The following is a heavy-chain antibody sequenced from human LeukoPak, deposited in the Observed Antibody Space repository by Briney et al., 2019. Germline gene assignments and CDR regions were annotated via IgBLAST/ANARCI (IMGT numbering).Heavy chain of an antibody. V-gene: IGHV4-59*08. CDR3: ARAYYGGGGGAFDI. CDR1: GGSISSYY. Sequence: SETLPLTCTVSGGSISSYYWSWIRQPPGKGLEWIGYIYYSGSTNYNPSLKSRVTISVDTSKNQFSLKLSSVTAADTAVYYCARAYYGGGGGAFDIWGQGTMVTVSS. CDR2: IYYSGST. J-gene: IGHJ3*02. D-gene: IGHD4-23*01.